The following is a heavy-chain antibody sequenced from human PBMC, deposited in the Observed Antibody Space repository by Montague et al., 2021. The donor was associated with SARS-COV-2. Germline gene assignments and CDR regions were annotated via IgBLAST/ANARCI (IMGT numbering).Heavy chain of an antibody. V-gene: IGHV4-39*01. CDR1: GGSISSGSYY. Sequence: SETLSLTCTVSGGSISSGSYYWAWIRQPPGKGLEWIGSIYYRGSTYYNPSLKSRVFISVDTSKNQLSLTLTSVTAADTAVYYCATQEDPSGWIPGPFDFWGQGTLLSVSS. CDR2: IYYRGST. J-gene: IGHJ4*02. CDR3: ATQEDPSGWIPGPFDF. D-gene: IGHD6-19*01.